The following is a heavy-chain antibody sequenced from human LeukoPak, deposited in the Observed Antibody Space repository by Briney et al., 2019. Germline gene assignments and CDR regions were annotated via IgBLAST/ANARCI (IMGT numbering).Heavy chain of an antibody. V-gene: IGHV3-7*01. CDR1: GFTFSSQW. CDR3: AREHYFYHMDG. CDR2: VNQGGTGK. Sequence: PGGSLRLSCEASGFTFSSQWMSWVRQAPGKGLEWVANVNQGGTGKYYVDSVKGRFTISRDNAENSLYLQMNSLGAEDTAVYYCAREHYFYHMDGWGEGTTVTVSS. J-gene: IGHJ6*03.